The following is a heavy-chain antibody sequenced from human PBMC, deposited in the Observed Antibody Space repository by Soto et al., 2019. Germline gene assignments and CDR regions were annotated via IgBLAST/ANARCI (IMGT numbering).Heavy chain of an antibody. CDR3: ATLHHLPTFEF. CDR2: IVPVFNTS. Sequence: QVQLVQSGAEVKKPGSSVKVSCKASGGTFNNYAISWVRQAPGQGLEWMGGIVPVFNTSHFAEKFQGRLTRTADKSTSTAFVELIGCRSDDSAVYFCATLHHLPTFEFWGQGALVSVSS. CDR1: GGTFNNYA. V-gene: IGHV1-69*06. J-gene: IGHJ4*02. D-gene: IGHD3-16*01.